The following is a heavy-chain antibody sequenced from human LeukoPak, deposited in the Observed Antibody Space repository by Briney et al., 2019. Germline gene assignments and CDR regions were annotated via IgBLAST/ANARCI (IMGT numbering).Heavy chain of an antibody. D-gene: IGHD3-9*01. Sequence: RPSETLSLTCSVSGDYISTTNYDWAWIRQPPGKGLEWIASIFYSGNTYYNPSLKSRVIISMDTSRKQISLKLSSVTATDTAFYYYARRSRLYKHVTTGYYDSWGQGTLVTVSS. J-gene: IGHJ4*02. CDR3: ARRSRLYKHVTTGYYDS. V-gene: IGHV4-39*01. CDR2: IFYSGNT. CDR1: GDYISTTNYD.